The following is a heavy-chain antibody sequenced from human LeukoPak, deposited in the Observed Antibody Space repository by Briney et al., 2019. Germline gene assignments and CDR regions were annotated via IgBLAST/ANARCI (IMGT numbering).Heavy chain of an antibody. CDR1: GYTFTGYY. V-gene: IGHV1-2*02. J-gene: IGHJ4*02. CDR2: INPNSGGT. D-gene: IGHD2-2*01. CDR3: ARDHPRYCSSTSCYPIDY. Sequence: ASVKVSCKASGYTFTGYYMHWVRQAPGQGLEWMGWINPNSGGTNYAQKFQGRVTMTRDTSTSTAYMELRSLRSDDTAVYYCARDHPRYCSSTSCYPIDYWGQGTLVTVSS.